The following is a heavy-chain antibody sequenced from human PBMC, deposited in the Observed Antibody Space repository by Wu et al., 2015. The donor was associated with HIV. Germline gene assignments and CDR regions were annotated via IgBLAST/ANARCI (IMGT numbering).Heavy chain of an antibody. Sequence: QVQLQESGPGLVKPSETLSLTCTVSGGSISSYYWAWIRQPPGKGLEWIGYTHYTGDTKYNSSLKSRVSISVDTSKNQFSLKLTSVTAADTAVYFCVRERYSGTYYYDSWGQGTLVTVSS. D-gene: IGHD3-10*01. J-gene: IGHJ4*02. CDR2: THYTGDT. CDR3: VRERYSGTYYYDS. V-gene: IGHV4-59*01. CDR1: GGSISSYY.